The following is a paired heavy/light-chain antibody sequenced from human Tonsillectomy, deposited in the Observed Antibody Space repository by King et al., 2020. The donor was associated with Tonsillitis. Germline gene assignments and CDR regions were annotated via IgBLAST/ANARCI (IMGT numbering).Heavy chain of an antibody. CDR1: GGSITRGAQS. J-gene: IGHJ3*02. CDR3: ARHQDPLAIGAFDI. V-gene: IGHV4-30-2*01. Sequence: QLQLQESGPGLVKPSQTLSLSCALSGGSITRGAQSWVWIRQPPGKALEWIGSIYYSGNTYYNPSLNSRVTISVDRSRTHFSLKLNSVTAADTAVYYCARHQDPLAIGAFDIWGQGTVVTVSS. D-gene: IGHD2-21*01. CDR2: IYYSGNT.
Light chain of an antibody. V-gene: IGKV3-15*01. Sequence: DIVMTQSPATLSVSPGERATLSCRASQSVRSNVAWYQQKPGQAPRLLMYGASIRATGIAARFSGSGSGTEFTLTISGLQSEDFAVYYCQQCYDRPFTFGPGTTVDLK. CDR1: QSVRSN. CDR3: QQCYDRPFT. CDR2: GAS. J-gene: IGKJ3*01.